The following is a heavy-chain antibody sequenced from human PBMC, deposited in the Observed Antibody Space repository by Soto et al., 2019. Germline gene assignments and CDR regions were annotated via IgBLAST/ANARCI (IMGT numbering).Heavy chain of an antibody. CDR1: GGSISSGGYY. Sequence: PSETLLTCTVSGGSISSGGYYWSWIRQHPGKGLEWIGYIYYSGSTYYNPSLKSRVTISVDTSKNQFSLKLSSVTAADTAVYYCARDPDYDSSGYTGYFDLWGRGTLVTVSS. D-gene: IGHD3-22*01. V-gene: IGHV4-31*03. CDR2: IYYSGST. J-gene: IGHJ2*01. CDR3: ARDPDYDSSGYTGYFDL.